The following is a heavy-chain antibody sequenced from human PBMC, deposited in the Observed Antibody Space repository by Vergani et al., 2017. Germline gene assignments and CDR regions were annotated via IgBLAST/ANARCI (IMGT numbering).Heavy chain of an antibody. D-gene: IGHD2-2*01. CDR1: GFTFSSYA. J-gene: IGHJ6*02. CDR2: ICGSGGNT. Sequence: EVQLLESGGGLVQPGGSLRLSCAASGFTFSSYAMSWVRQVPGEGLEWVSGICGSGGNTYYANSVKGPFTISRDNSKYTLYLQMNSLRADDTAVYYCAKGVYCSSTSCYEGRGYYYGMGVWGQGTTVTFSS. V-gene: IGHV3-23*01. CDR3: AKGVYCSSTSCYEGRGYYYGMGV.